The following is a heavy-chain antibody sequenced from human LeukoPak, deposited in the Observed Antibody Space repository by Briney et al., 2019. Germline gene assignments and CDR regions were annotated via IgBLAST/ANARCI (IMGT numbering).Heavy chain of an antibody. J-gene: IGHJ4*02. Sequence: PGGSLTLSCAASGFTFITYSMNWVRQAPGKGVEWVSYISSRSVTIYYAGSVKGRFTISRDNAKNSLYLQMNTLRAEDTAVYYCARGSDDSSGYYSGAGARADYWGQGTLVTVSS. D-gene: IGHD3-22*01. CDR3: ARGSDDSSGYYSGAGARADY. CDR2: ISSRSVTI. CDR1: GFTFITYS. V-gene: IGHV3-48*01.